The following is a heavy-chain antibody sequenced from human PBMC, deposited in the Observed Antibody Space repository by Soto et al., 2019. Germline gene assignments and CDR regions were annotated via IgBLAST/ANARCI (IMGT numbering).Heavy chain of an antibody. Sequence: QVQLQESGPGLVKPSQTLSLTCTVSGDSINNGDCYWSWLRQLPGKGLEWIGYIYYSGTKYSNPSLKSRVPMSVDTSKNQFSLNLTSVTAADTAVYYCAREKEDDSGDYNAFDIWGQGTVVTVSS. V-gene: IGHV4-31*03. J-gene: IGHJ3*02. CDR2: IYYSGTK. D-gene: IGHD4-17*01. CDR3: AREKEDDSGDYNAFDI. CDR1: GDSINNGDCY.